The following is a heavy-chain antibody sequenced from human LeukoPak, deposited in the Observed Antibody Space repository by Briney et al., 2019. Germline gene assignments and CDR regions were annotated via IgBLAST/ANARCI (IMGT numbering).Heavy chain of an antibody. J-gene: IGHJ4*02. CDR3: AKDVRAAAGTGYYFDY. D-gene: IGHD6-13*01. CDR1: GFTFDVYA. V-gene: IGHV3-9*01. Sequence: PGRSLRLSCAASGFTFDVYAMHWVRHAPGEGLEWVSGISWNSGSIGYADSVKGRFTISRDNAKNSLYLQMNSLRAEDTALYYCAKDVRAAAGTGYYFDYWGQGTLVTVSS. CDR2: ISWNSGSI.